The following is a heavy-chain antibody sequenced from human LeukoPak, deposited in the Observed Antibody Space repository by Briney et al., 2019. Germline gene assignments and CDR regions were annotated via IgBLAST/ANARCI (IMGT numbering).Heavy chain of an antibody. Sequence: SETLSLTCTVSADSISSGSYYWNWIRQPAGKGLEWIGRIYASGSPNYNPSLKSRVTISVDTSKNRFSLRLSSVTATDTAVYYCARFPNYYDSNPIQHWGQGTLVTVSS. V-gene: IGHV4-61*02. J-gene: IGHJ1*01. CDR2: IYASGSP. CDR3: ARFPNYYDSNPIQH. D-gene: IGHD3-22*01. CDR1: ADSISSGSYY.